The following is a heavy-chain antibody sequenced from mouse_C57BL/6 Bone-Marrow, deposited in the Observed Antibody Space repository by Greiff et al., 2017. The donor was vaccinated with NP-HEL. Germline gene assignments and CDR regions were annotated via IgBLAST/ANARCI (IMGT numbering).Heavy chain of an antibody. D-gene: IGHD2-10*02. V-gene: IGHV1-64*01. J-gene: IGHJ3*01. CDR1: VYTFPSYW. Sequence: QVQLQQPGAELVKPGASVQLSCTASVYTFPSYWMHWVTQRPGQGLEWIGMIHPNSGSTNYNEQFKSKATLTVHKSSSTAYMQLSSLTSEDSAVYYCAREGVWPPWFAYWGQGTLVTVSA. CDR2: IHPNSGST. CDR3: AREGVWPPWFAY.